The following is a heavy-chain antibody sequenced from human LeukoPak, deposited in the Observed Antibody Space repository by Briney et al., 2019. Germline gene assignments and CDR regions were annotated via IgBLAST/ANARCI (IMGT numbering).Heavy chain of an antibody. CDR3: AREVMKIRAAKVYYYYYMDV. J-gene: IGHJ6*03. CDR2: ISAYNGNT. D-gene: IGHD2-15*01. CDR1: GYTFTSYG. V-gene: IGHV1-18*01. Sequence: ASVKVSCKASGYTFTSYGISWVRQAPGQGLEWMGWISAYNGNTNYAQKLQGRVTMTTDTSTSTAYMELRSLRSDDSAVCYCAREVMKIRAAKVYYYYYMDVWGKGTTVTVSS.